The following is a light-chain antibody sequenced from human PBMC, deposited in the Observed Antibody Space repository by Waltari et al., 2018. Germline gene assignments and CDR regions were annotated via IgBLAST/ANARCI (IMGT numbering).Light chain of an antibody. CDR3: QVWETTRGHQGV. Sequence: YVLTPPPSVSVAPGNTATITCGGDDVGSYSVPWYQKKPGQAPVLVIFYDNDRPSGIPERFSGSNSGNTATLTISRVEAGDEADYYCQVWETTRGHQGVFGPGTKVTVL. J-gene: IGLJ1*01. CDR1: DVGSYS. CDR2: YDN. V-gene: IGLV3-21*01.